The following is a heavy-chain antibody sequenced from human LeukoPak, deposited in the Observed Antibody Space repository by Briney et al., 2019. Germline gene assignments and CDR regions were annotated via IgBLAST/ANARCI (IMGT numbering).Heavy chain of an antibody. CDR2: ICYSGSN. V-gene: IGHV4-59*01. CDR1: GGSISSYY. CDR3: ARTSAVLDYDFWSGYPHYYYCYMDV. J-gene: IGHJ6*03. Sequence: NPSETLSLTCTVSGGSISSYYWSWIRQPPGKGLEWIGYICYSGSNNFNPSLKSRVTISVDTSKNQFSLKLSSVTAADTAVYYCARTSAVLDYDFWSGYPHYYYCYMDVWGKGTTVTVSS. D-gene: IGHD3-3*01.